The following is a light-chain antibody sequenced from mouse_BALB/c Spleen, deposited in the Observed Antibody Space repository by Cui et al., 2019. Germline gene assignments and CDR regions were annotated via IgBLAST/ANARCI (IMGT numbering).Light chain of an antibody. CDR1: SSVSY. CDR3: HQWSSYPWT. Sequence: QIILTQSPAFMSASLGEEITLTCSASSSVSYMHWYQQKSGTSPKLLIYSTSSLASGVPSRFSGSGSGTFYSLTISSVEAEDVADYYCHQWSSYPWTFGGGTKLEIK. V-gene: IGKV4-80*01. J-gene: IGKJ1*01. CDR2: STS.